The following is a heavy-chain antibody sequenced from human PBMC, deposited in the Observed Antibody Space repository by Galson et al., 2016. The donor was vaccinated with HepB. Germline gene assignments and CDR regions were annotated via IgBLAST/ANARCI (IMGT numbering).Heavy chain of an antibody. D-gene: IGHD6-19*01. J-gene: IGHJ6*03. CDR1: GFTFSRYG. CDR2: IWFDGNNK. V-gene: IGHV3-33*01. CDR3: ARDDSRGWYIDYYMDV. Sequence: SLRLSCAASGFTFSRYGMHWVRQAPGKGLEWVAVIWFDGNNKYYADSVKGRFTVSRDNSKNTLSLQMSSLRAEDTAVYYCARDDSRGWYIDYYMDVWGRGTTVTVA.